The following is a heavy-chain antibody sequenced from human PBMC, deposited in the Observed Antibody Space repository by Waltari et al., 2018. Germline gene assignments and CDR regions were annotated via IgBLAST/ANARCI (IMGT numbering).Heavy chain of an antibody. D-gene: IGHD3-3*01. CDR1: GGSISSHY. V-gene: IGHV4-59*11. CDR3: ARGVWSGYLDYFDY. CDR2: IYYSGST. J-gene: IGHJ4*02. Sequence: QVQLQESGPGLLKPSETLSLTCTVSGGSISSHYWSWIRQPPGKGLEWIGYIYYSGSTNYNPPLKSRVTISVDTSKNQFSLKLSSVTAADTAVYYCARGVWSGYLDYFDYWGQGTLVTVSS.